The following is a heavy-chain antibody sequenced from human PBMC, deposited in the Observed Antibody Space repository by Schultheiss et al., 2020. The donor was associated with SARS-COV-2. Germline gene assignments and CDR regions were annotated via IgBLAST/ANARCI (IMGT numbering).Heavy chain of an antibody. J-gene: IGHJ3*02. Sequence: SETLSLTCTVSGGSISSGSYYWSWIRQPPGKGLEWIGYIYYSGSTNYNPSLKSRVTISVDTSKNQFSLKLSSVTAADTAVYYCARFTSPPSDAFDIWGQGTMVTVSS. V-gene: IGHV4-61*01. CDR3: ARFTSPPSDAFDI. CDR2: IYYSGST. CDR1: GGSISSGSYY.